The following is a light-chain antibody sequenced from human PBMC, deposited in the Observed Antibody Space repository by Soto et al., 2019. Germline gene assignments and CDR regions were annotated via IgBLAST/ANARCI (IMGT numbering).Light chain of an antibody. Sequence: EIVLTQSPATLSLSPGERATLSCRASQSVTNSLAWYQQQPGQAPRLLIYHASNRATGVPARFSGSGSGTDFTLTISSLEPADFAVDYCQQRRTFGQGTKVEIK. J-gene: IGKJ1*01. CDR3: QQRRT. V-gene: IGKV3-11*01. CDR1: QSVTNS. CDR2: HAS.